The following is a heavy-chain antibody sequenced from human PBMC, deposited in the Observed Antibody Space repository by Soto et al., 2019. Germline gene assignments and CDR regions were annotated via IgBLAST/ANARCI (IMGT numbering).Heavy chain of an antibody. Sequence: PXAILSLTCTVSGGAISSYYWYWIRQPPGKGLECIGYVYSSGYTNYNPSLKSRVTISVDASKNQFSLKLTSLTAADTAVYYCATGDHYERSGPFDPWGQGTLVPVSS. CDR1: GGAISSYY. CDR2: VYSSGYT. V-gene: IGHV4-59*01. D-gene: IGHD3-22*01. J-gene: IGHJ5*02. CDR3: ATGDHYERSGPFDP.